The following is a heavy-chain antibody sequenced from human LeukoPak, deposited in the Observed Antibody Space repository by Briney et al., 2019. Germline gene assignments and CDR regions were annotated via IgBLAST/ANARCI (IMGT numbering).Heavy chain of an antibody. D-gene: IGHD3-3*01. J-gene: IGHJ6*04. V-gene: IGHV3-7*01. CDR3: ARDYDFSSGYYMTRGMDV. Sequence: GGSLRLSCAASGFTFSSYWMSWVRQAPGKGLEWVANIKQDGSEKYYVDSVKGRFTISRDNAKNSLYLQMNSLRAEDTAVYYCARDYDFSSGYYMTRGMDVWGKGTTVTVSS. CDR1: GFTFSSYW. CDR2: IKQDGSEK.